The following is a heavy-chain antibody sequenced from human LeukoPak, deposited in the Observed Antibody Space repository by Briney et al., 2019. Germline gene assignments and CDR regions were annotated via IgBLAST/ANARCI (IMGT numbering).Heavy chain of an antibody. D-gene: IGHD3-22*01. V-gene: IGHV1-18*01. J-gene: IGHJ4*02. CDR3: ARDDYYDSSGYYDY. CDR1: GYTFTSYG. CDR2: ISAYNGNT. Sequence: GASVKVSCKASGYTFTSYGISWVRQAPGQGLEWMGWISAYNGNTNYAQKLQGRVTMTIDTSTSTAYMELRSLRSDDTAVYYCARDDYYDSSGYYDYWGQGTLVTVSS.